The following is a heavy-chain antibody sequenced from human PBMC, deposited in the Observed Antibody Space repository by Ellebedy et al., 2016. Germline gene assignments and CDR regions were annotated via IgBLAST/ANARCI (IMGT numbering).Heavy chain of an antibody. J-gene: IGHJ4*02. Sequence: GGSLRLSXKGSGYSFTSYWIGWVRQMPGKGLEWMGIIYPGDSDTRYSPSFQGQVTISADKSISTAYLQWSSLKASDTAMYFCARRADYYDSTGYGPVDYWGQGTLVTVSS. CDR3: ARRADYYDSTGYGPVDY. D-gene: IGHD3-22*01. V-gene: IGHV5-51*01. CDR2: IYPGDSDT. CDR1: GYSFTSYW.